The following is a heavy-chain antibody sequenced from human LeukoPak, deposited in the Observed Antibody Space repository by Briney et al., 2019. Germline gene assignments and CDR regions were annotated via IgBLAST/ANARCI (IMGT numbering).Heavy chain of an antibody. CDR3: ARSRYCTNGICSYFDY. Sequence: PGGSLRLSCAVSGFIFSSNAMSWVRQAPGKGLEWVANIKQDGSEKYHVDSVKGRFTISRDNAKNSLYLQMNSLRAEDTAVYYCARSRYCTNGICSYFDYWGQGILVTVSS. CDR2: IKQDGSEK. V-gene: IGHV3-7*03. CDR1: GFIFSSNA. D-gene: IGHD2-8*01. J-gene: IGHJ4*02.